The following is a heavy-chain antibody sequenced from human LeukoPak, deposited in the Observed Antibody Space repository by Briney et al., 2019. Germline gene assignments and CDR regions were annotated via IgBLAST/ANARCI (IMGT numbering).Heavy chain of an antibody. Sequence: PSETLSLTCTVSGGSISSSSYYWGWIRQPPGKGLEWIGSIYYSGSTYYNPSLKSRVTISVDTSKNQFSLKLSSVTAADTAVYYCARKRSSYGDYPRQFFYYYMDVWGKGTTVTVSS. D-gene: IGHD4-17*01. J-gene: IGHJ6*03. CDR3: ARKRSSYGDYPRQFFYYYMDV. V-gene: IGHV4-39*07. CDR2: IYYSGST. CDR1: GGSISSSSYY.